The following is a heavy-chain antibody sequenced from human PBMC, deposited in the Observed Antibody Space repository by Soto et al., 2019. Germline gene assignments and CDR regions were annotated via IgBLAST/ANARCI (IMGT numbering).Heavy chain of an antibody. D-gene: IGHD3-10*01. CDR3: ARQLHFGEFSLGY. V-gene: IGHV3-21*01. CDR2: MSSSGTYI. J-gene: IGHJ4*02. CDR1: GFTFSAYN. Sequence: GWSLRLSCAASGFTFSAYNMYWVRQAPGKGLEWVSYMSSSGTYIYYADSVKGRFTISRDNANNSLYLQMNSLRAEDAAVYYCARQLHFGEFSLGYWGQGSLVTVSS.